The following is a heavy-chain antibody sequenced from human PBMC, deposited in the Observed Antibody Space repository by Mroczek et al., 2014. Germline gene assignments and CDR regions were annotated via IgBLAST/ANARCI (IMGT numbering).Heavy chain of an antibody. D-gene: IGHD2-15*01. CDR3: ASFHGYCSGGSCYDGI. J-gene: IGHJ3*02. Sequence: SGAEVKKPGASVKVSCKASGYTFTSYDINWVRQATGQGLEWMGWMNPNSGNTGYAQKFQGRVTMTRNTSISTAYMELSSLRSEDTAVYYCASFHGYCSGGSCYDGIWGQGTMVTVSS. V-gene: IGHV1-8*01. CDR2: MNPNSGNT. CDR1: GYTFTSYD.